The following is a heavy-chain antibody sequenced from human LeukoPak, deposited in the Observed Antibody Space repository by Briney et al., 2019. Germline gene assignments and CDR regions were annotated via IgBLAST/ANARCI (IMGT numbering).Heavy chain of an antibody. D-gene: IGHD3-10*01. Sequence: AETLSLTCAVYGGSFSGYYWSWIRQPPGKGLEWIGEIHHSGSTNHNPSLKSRVAISVDTSKNQFSLKPSSLTAADTALYYCARGDGSGSYYPFFDSWGQGTLVSVSS. CDR3: ARGDGSGSYYPFFDS. CDR1: GGSFSGYY. J-gene: IGHJ4*02. V-gene: IGHV4-34*01. CDR2: IHHSGST.